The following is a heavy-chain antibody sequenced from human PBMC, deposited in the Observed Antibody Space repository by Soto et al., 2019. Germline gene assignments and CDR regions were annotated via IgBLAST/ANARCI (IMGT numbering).Heavy chain of an antibody. J-gene: IGHJ4*02. D-gene: IGHD6-13*01. Sequence: SETLSLTCTVSGGSISSYYWSWIRQPPGKGLEWIGYIYYSGSTNYNPSLKSRVTISVDTSKNQFPLKLSSVTAADTAVYYCARKYSSSWYDYWGQGTRVTVSS. V-gene: IGHV4-59*01. CDR2: IYYSGST. CDR3: ARKYSSSWYDY. CDR1: GGSISSYY.